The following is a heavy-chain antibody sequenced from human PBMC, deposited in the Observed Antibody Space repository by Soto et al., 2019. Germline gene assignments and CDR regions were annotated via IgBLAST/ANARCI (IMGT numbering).Heavy chain of an antibody. D-gene: IGHD3-22*01. CDR1: GGSISSAGYH. CDR2: IYDSGST. V-gene: IGHV4-31*03. Sequence: SANLSITCTVSGGSISSAGYHWRWIRQHPGKGLEWIGHIYDSGSTYYNPSPKSRVPISEDTSKNDFSLKLSSVTAADTAVYYCALRYDRSGYYYYSGQGSLVTVSS. J-gene: IGHJ4*02. CDR3: ALRYDRSGYYYY.